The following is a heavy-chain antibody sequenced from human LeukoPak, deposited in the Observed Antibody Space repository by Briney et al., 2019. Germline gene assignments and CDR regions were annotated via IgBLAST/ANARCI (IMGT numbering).Heavy chain of an antibody. V-gene: IGHV3-7*04. CDR1: GLTFSSYW. CDR2: IKYDGSET. Sequence: SGGSLRLSCAASGLTFSSYWMTWVRQAPGKGLEWVATIKYDGSETYYVDSVRGRFSISRDNAKNSLYLQINSLRAEDTAVYYCARDSTLSNYWGQGTLVTVSS. J-gene: IGHJ4*02. D-gene: IGHD3-16*01. CDR3: ARDSTLSNY.